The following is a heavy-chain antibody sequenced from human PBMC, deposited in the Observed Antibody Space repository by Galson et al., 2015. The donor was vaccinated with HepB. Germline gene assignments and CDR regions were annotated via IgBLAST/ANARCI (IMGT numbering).Heavy chain of an antibody. V-gene: IGHV3-30*04. CDR2: ISYDGSNK. D-gene: IGHD6-19*01. J-gene: IGHJ4*02. CDR1: GFTFSSYA. Sequence: SLRLSCAASGFTFSSYAMHWVRQAPGKGLEWVAVISYDGSNKYYADSVKGRFTISRDNSKNTLYLQMNSLRAEDTAVYYCARGGIAVAGTIDYWGQGTLVTVSS. CDR3: ARGGIAVAGTIDY.